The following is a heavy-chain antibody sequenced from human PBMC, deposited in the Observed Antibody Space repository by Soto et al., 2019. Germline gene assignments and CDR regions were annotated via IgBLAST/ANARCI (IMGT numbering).Heavy chain of an antibody. D-gene: IGHD4-17*01. CDR3: ARVRFLGDYNWGWFDP. V-gene: IGHV1-18*01. J-gene: IGHJ5*02. Sequence: QVQLVQSGAEVKKPGASVKVSCKASGYTFTSYGISWVRQAPGQGLEWMGWISAYNGNTNYAQKLQGRVTMTTDTATSTAYMELRSLRSDDTAVYYCARVRFLGDYNWGWFDPWGQGTLVTVSS. CDR2: ISAYNGNT. CDR1: GYTFTSYG.